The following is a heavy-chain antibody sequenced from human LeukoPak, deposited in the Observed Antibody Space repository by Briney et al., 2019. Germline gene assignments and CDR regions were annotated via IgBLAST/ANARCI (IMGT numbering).Heavy chain of an antibody. D-gene: IGHD2-8*01. Sequence: SETLSLTCTVSGGSISSSSYYWGWIRQPPGKGLEWIGSIYYSGSTYYNPSLKSRVTISVDTSKNQFSLKLSSVTAADTAVYYCARDRLYCTNGVCYSYFDYWGQGTLVTVSS. V-gene: IGHV4-39*07. CDR1: GGSISSSSYY. J-gene: IGHJ4*02. CDR3: ARDRLYCTNGVCYSYFDY. CDR2: IYYSGST.